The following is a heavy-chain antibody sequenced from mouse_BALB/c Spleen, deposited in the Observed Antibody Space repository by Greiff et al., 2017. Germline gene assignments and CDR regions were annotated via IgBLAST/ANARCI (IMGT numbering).Heavy chain of an antibody. J-gene: IGHJ4*01. CDR2: ILPGSGST. Sequence: QVQLQQSGAELMKPGASVKISCKATGYTFSSYWIEWVKQRPGHGLEWIGEILPGSGSTNYNEEFKGKATFTADTSSNTAYMQLSSLTSEDSAVYYCASIYYDYDNAMDYWGQGTSVTVAS. CDR3: ASIYYDYDNAMDY. V-gene: IGHV1-9*01. D-gene: IGHD2-4*01. CDR1: GYTFSSYW.